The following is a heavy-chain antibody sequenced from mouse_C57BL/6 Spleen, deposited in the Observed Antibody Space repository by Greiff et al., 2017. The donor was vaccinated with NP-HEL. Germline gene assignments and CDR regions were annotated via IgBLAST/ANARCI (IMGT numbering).Heavy chain of an antibody. Sequence: EVQGVESGGGLVKPGGSLKLSCAASGFTFTSYAMSWVRQTPEKRLEWVATISDGGSYTYYPDNVKGRFTISRENAKNNLYLQMSHLKSEDTAMYYCARDGNYGSSYRYFDVWGTGTTVTVSS. V-gene: IGHV5-4*01. CDR1: GFTFTSYA. J-gene: IGHJ1*03. CDR2: ISDGGSYT. D-gene: IGHD1-1*01. CDR3: ARDGNYGSSYRYFDV.